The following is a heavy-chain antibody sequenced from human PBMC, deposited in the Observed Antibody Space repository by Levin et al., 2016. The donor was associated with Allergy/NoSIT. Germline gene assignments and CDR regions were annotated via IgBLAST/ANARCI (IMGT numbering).Heavy chain of an antibody. CDR1: GGSFSGYY. V-gene: IGHV4-34*01. CDR2: INHSGST. J-gene: IGHJ4*02. Sequence: SETLSLTCAVYGGSFSGYYWSWIRQPPGKGLEWIGEINHSGSTNYNPSLKSRVTISVDTSKNQFSLKLSSVTAADTAVYYCARGFRPTLGIVVSYYFDYWGQGTLVTVSS. D-gene: IGHD2-15*01. CDR3: ARGFRPTLGIVVSYYFDY.